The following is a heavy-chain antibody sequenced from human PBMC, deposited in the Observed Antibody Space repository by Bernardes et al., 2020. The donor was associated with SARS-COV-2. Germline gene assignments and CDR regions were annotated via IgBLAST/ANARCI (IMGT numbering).Heavy chain of an antibody. D-gene: IGHD3-22*01. CDR1: GFTLTSYA. CDR3: ARDGLGEDSSGYYAQNYYYYGMDV. J-gene: IGHJ6*02. V-gene: IGHV3-23*01. CDR2: ISGDADDT. Sequence: GGSLRLSCAASGFTLTSYAMSWVRQAPGKGLEWVSGISGDADDTYYADSVKGRFTISRDNAENTLYLQMNSLRAEDTAVYYCARDGLGEDSSGYYAQNYYYYGMDVWGQGTTVTVSS.